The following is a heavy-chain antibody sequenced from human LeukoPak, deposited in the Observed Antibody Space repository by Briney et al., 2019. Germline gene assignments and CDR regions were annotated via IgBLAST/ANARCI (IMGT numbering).Heavy chain of an antibody. J-gene: IGHJ4*02. CDR3: ARDRVNPMTAVTKPFDY. D-gene: IGHD4-17*01. CDR2: IIPIFGTA. V-gene: IGHV1-69*06. CDR1: GYTFTNYG. Sequence: SVKVSCKTSGYTFTNYGITWVRQAPGQGLEWMGRIIPIFGTANYAQRFQGRVTLTADKSTSTAYMELNSLRSEDTALYYCARDRVNPMTAVTKPFDYWGQGTLVTVSS.